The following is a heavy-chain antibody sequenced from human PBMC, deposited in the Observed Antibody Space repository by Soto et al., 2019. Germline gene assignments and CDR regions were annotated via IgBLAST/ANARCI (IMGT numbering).Heavy chain of an antibody. CDR3: AHLMITYGGVIADDAFDI. CDR1: GFSLTTRQVG. D-gene: IGHD3-16*02. J-gene: IGHJ3*02. CDR2: IYWDNDK. V-gene: IGHV2-5*02. Sequence: QITLKGSGPTLVEPTQTLTLTCTFSGFSLTTRQVGVGWIRQPPGQALEWLAVIYWDNDKRYSPSLERRLTVTKDTSKNQVVLTMTNMDPMDTATYYCAHLMITYGGVIADDAFDIWGQGTMVTVSS.